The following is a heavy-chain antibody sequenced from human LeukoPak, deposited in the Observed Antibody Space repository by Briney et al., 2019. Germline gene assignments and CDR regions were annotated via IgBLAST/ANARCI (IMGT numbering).Heavy chain of an antibody. CDR3: ARGLNYFEL. CDR2: VYSGDST. D-gene: IGHD3-22*01. Sequence: GGSLRLSCAASGFTVSSNYMTWVRQAPGKGLEWVAVVYSGDSTDYADSMKGRFTIFRDKSKNTLYLRMISLRAEDTAVYYCARGLNYFELWGQGTLVTVSS. CDR1: GFTVSSNY. J-gene: IGHJ4*02. V-gene: IGHV3-66*01.